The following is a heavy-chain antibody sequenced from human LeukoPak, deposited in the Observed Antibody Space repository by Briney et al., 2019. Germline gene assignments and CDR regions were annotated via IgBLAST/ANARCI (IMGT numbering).Heavy chain of an antibody. CDR1: GYSFTRYG. D-gene: IGHD3-10*01. CDR3: ARSGRGTYYYFDW. J-gene: IGHJ4*02. V-gene: IGHV1-18*01. Sequence: ASVKVSCKASGYSFTRYGMSWLRQAPGQGPEWMGWISGSNGNTNYAQKFQGRVTMTTDISTSTAYMEVWSLRSDDTAVYYCARSGRGTYYYFDWWGQGTLVTVS. CDR2: ISGSNGNT.